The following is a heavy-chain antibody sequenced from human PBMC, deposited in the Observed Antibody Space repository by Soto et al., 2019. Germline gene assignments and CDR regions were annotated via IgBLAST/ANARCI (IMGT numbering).Heavy chain of an antibody. CDR3: ASMSYIAVAGWTDY. J-gene: IGHJ4*02. D-gene: IGHD6-19*01. CDR1: GGSVSSGSYY. Sequence: SETLSLTCTVSGGSVSSGSYYWSWIRQPPGKGLEWIGYIYYSGSTNYNPSLKSRVTISVDTSKNQFSLKLSSVTAADTAVYYCASMSYIAVAGWTDYWGQGTLVTVSS. CDR2: IYYSGST. V-gene: IGHV4-61*01.